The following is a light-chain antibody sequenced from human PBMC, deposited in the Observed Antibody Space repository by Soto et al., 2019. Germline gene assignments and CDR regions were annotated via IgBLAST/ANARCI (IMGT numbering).Light chain of an antibody. J-gene: IGLJ2*01. CDR1: SSDVGGYNY. CDR3: NSYTSSSTVV. V-gene: IGLV2-14*03. Sequence: QSALTQAASVSGSPGQSITISCTGTSSDVGGYNYVSWYQHHPGKAPKLMIYDVSNRPSGVSDRFSGSKSGNTASLTMSGLQAEDEADYYCNSYTSSSTVVFGGGTKLTVL. CDR2: DVS.